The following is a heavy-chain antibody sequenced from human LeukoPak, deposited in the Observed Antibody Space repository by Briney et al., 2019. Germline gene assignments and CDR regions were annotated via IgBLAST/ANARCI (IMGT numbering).Heavy chain of an antibody. CDR1: GFTFSSYW. D-gene: IGHD2/OR15-2a*01. CDR3: ARAFPPDY. V-gene: IGHV3-74*01. J-gene: IGHJ4*02. Sequence: GGSLRLSCAASGFTFSSYWMHWVRQAPGKGLVWASRINSDGSSTSYADSVKGRFTISRDNAKNTLYLQMNSLRAEGTAVYYCARAFPPDYWGQGTLVTVSS. CDR2: INSDGSST.